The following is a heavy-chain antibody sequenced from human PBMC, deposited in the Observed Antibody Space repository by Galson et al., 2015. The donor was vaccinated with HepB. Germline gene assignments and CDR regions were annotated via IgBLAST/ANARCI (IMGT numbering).Heavy chain of an antibody. D-gene: IGHD6-6*01. CDR2: ISYDGSNK. V-gene: IGHV3-30*18. CDR3: AKDRASIAARPLDY. Sequence: SLRLSCAASGFTFSSYGMHWVRQAPGKGLEWVAVISYDGSNKYYADSVKGRFAISRDNSKNTLYLQMNSLRAEDTAVYYCAKDRASIAARPLDYWGQGTLVTVSS. J-gene: IGHJ4*02. CDR1: GFTFSSYG.